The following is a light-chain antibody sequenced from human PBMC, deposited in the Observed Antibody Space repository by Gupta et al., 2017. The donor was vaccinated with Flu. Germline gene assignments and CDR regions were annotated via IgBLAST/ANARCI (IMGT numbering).Light chain of an antibody. CDR2: KAS. V-gene: IGKV1-5*03. CDR1: QSISSW. CDR3: QQYNSYRGT. Sequence: DIQMTQSPSTLSASVGDRVTIPCRASQSISSWLAWYQQKPGKAPKLLIYKASSLESGVPSRFSGSGSGTEFTLTISSLQPDDFATYYCQQYNSYRGTFGQGTKVEIK. J-gene: IGKJ1*01.